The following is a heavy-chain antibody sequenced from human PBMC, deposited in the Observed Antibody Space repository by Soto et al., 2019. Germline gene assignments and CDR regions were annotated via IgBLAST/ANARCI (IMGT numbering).Heavy chain of an antibody. J-gene: IGHJ6*02. CDR3: ARQVGYYYGSGSPPYYYYGMDV. D-gene: IGHD3-10*01. V-gene: IGHV4-39*01. CDR1: GGSISSSSYY. Sequence: SETLSLTCTVSGGSISSSSYYWGWIRQPPGKGLEWIGSIYYSGSTYYNPSLKSRVTISVDTSKNQFSLKLSSVTAADTAVYYCARQVGYYYGSGSPPYYYYGMDVWGQGTTVTVSS. CDR2: IYYSGST.